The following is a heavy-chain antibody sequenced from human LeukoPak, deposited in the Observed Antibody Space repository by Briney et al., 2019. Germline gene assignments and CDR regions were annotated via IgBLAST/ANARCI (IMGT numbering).Heavy chain of an antibody. J-gene: IGHJ5*02. CDR1: GFTFNSFA. CDR3: AKDRHAPGRYCSSTICFPFDP. Sequence: GGSLRLSCAASGFTFNSFAMSWVRQAPGKGLEWVSGISGSGSSTYYADSVKGRFTISRDNSKSTLYLQMNSLRAEDTAVYYCAKDRHAPGRYCSSTICFPFDPWGQGTLVTVSS. D-gene: IGHD2-2*01. V-gene: IGHV3-23*01. CDR2: ISGSGSST.